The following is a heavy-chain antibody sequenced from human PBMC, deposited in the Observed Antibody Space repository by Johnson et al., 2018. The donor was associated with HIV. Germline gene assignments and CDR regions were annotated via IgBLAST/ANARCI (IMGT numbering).Heavy chain of an antibody. V-gene: IGHV3-20*04. CDR3: AKDRPPSDIIVGASAHDAFDI. D-gene: IGHD1-26*01. Sequence: VLLVESGGGVVQPGRSLRLSCAASGFTFSSYWMSWVRQAPGKGLEWVSGINWNGGSKGYGDSVKGRFTISRDNAKNSLYMQMNSLRAEDTAVYYCAKDRPPSDIIVGASAHDAFDIWGQGTMVTVSS. CDR1: GFTFSSYW. J-gene: IGHJ3*02. CDR2: INWNGGSK.